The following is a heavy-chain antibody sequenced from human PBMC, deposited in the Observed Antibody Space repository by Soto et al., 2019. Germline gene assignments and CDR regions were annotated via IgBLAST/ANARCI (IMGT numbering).Heavy chain of an antibody. D-gene: IGHD2-15*01. CDR1: GFTFSSYS. CDR3: AKDLVGSNADYYDY. V-gene: IGHV3-23*01. Sequence: GGSLRLSCAASGFTFSSYSMSWVRQAPGKGLEWVSGISGNGDSTYYADSVKGRFTISRDNPKSTLYLQMNSLRAEDTAVYYCAKDLVGSNADYYDYWGQGTLVTVSS. J-gene: IGHJ4*02. CDR2: ISGNGDST.